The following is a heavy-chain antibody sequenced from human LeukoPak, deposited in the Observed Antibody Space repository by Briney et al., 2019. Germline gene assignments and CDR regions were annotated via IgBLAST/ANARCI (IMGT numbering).Heavy chain of an antibody. CDR1: GFTFSNYG. Sequence: GGSLRLSCAASGFTFSNYGMHWVRQAPGKGLEWVAGMWYDGSNKNYADSMKGRFTIPRDNSKNTLYLQMNSLRAEDTAVYYCARDLWLNSYYFDYWGQGTLVTVSS. J-gene: IGHJ4*02. CDR3: ARDLWLNSYYFDY. CDR2: MWYDGSNK. D-gene: IGHD6-19*01. V-gene: IGHV3-33*01.